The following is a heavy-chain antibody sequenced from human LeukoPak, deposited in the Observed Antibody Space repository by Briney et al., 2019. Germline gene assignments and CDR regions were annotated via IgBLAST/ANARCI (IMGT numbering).Heavy chain of an antibody. Sequence: ASVKVSCKASGYTFTGYYMHWVRQAPGQGLEWMGWINPNSGGTSYAQKFQGRVTMTRDTSISTAYMELSRLRSDDTAVYYCASGIVGATTGDWGQGTLVTVSS. CDR1: GYTFTGYY. V-gene: IGHV1-2*02. J-gene: IGHJ4*02. CDR3: ASGIVGATTGD. D-gene: IGHD1-26*01. CDR2: INPNSGGT.